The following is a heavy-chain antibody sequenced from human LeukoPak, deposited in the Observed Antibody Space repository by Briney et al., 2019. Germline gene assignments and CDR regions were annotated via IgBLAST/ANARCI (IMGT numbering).Heavy chain of an antibody. CDR2: IIPLFGTA. J-gene: IGHJ6*02. CDR1: GGTFSTYA. Sequence: SVKVSCKASGGTFSTYAISWVRQAPGQGLEWMGGIIPLFGTANYAQKFQGRVTMTEDESTSTAYMELNSLRSEDTAVYYCARGANWRFDMDVWGQGTTVTVSS. D-gene: IGHD1-20*01. CDR3: ARGANWRFDMDV. V-gene: IGHV1-69*13.